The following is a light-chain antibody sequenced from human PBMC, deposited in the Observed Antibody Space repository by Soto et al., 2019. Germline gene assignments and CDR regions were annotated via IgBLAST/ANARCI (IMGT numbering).Light chain of an antibody. Sequence: DIQLTQAPSLLSASVGDRVTITCRASQGISSYLAWYQQKPGKAPKLLIYDASALPRGVPSRFSGSGSGTKFTLTIASLQPDDFATYYCQQYETFSGTFGPGTKVDIK. CDR2: DAS. CDR3: QQYETFSGT. CDR1: QGISSY. V-gene: IGKV1-9*01. J-gene: IGKJ1*01.